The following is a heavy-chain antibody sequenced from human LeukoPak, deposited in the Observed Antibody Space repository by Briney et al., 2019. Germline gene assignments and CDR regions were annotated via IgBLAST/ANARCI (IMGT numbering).Heavy chain of an antibody. V-gene: IGHV4-39*07. D-gene: IGHD6-6*01. CDR2: IYYSGST. CDR3: ARGYSSSFEDY. CDR1: GGSISSSGYY. Sequence: SETLSLTCTVSGGSISSSGYYWGWIRQPPGKGLEWIGSIYYSGSTYYNPSLKSRVTISIDTSKNQFSLKLSSVTAADTAVYYCARGYSSSFEDYWGQGTLVTVSS. J-gene: IGHJ4*02.